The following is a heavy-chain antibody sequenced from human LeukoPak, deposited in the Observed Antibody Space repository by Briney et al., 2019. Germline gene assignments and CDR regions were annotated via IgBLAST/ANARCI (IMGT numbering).Heavy chain of an antibody. V-gene: IGHV4-59*08. Sequence: SETLSLTCTVSGGSISSYYWSWIRQPPGKGLEWIGYIYYSGSTNYNPSLKSRVTISVDTSKNQFSLKLSSVTAADTAVYYCARLGYVWGSYRYGAFDIWGQGTMVTVSS. CDR2: IYYSGST. CDR1: GGSISSYY. J-gene: IGHJ3*02. CDR3: ARLGYVWGSYRYGAFDI. D-gene: IGHD3-16*02.